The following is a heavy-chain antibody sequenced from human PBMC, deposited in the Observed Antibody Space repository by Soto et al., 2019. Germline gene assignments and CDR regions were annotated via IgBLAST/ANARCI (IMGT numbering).Heavy chain of an antibody. CDR3: ERALADFWSVSRLFDP. D-gene: IGHD3-3*01. Sequence: QVQLQQWGAGLLKPSETLSLTCAVYGGSFSGYYWSWIRQPPGKGLEWIGEINHSGSTNYNPSLKSRVTNSVYTSNNQFSLELSSVTAGDTAVFFCERALADFWSVSRLFDPWGQGTLGTVSS. V-gene: IGHV4-34*01. CDR2: INHSGST. CDR1: GGSFSGYY. J-gene: IGHJ5*02.